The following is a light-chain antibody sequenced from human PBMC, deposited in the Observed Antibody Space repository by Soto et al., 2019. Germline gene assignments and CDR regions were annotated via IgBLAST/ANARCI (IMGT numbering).Light chain of an antibody. CDR1: SSDVGAYKY. CDR3: TSYVGNDIWV. V-gene: IGLV2-8*01. CDR2: EVT. Sequence: QSALTQPPSASGSPGQSVTISCTGTSSDVGAYKYVSWYQQYPGKAPKLMIYEVTKRPSGVPDRFSGSTYGNTASLTASGLQAEDAADYYCTSYVGNDIWVFGGGTKVTVL. J-gene: IGLJ3*02.